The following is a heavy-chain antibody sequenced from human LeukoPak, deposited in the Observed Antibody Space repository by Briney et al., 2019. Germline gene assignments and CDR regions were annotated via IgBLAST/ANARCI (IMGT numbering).Heavy chain of an antibody. V-gene: IGHV4-34*01. D-gene: IGHD3-10*01. CDR2: INHSGST. CDR3: ARGPSVLLWFGEYYGMDV. Sequence: PSETLPLTCAVYGGSFSGYYWSWIRQPPGKGLEWIGEINHSGSTNYNPSLKSRVTISVDTSKNQFSLKLSSVTAADTAVYYCARGPSVLLWFGEYYGMDVWGQGTTVTVSS. J-gene: IGHJ6*02. CDR1: GGSFSGYY.